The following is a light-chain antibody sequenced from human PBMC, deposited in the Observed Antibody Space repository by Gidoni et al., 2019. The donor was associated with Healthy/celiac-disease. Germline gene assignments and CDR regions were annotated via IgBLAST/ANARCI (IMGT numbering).Light chain of an antibody. Sequence: EIVLTQSPATLSLSPGESATLSCRASQSVSSYFAWYQQKPGQAPRLLIYDASNRATGIPARFSGSGSGTDFTLTISSLEPEDFAVYYCQQRSNWPQVTFGPGTKVDIK. CDR2: DAS. V-gene: IGKV3-11*01. CDR1: QSVSSY. CDR3: QQRSNWPQVT. J-gene: IGKJ3*01.